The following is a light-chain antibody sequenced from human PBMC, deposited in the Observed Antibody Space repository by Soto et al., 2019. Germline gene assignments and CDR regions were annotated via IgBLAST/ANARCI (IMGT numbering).Light chain of an antibody. V-gene: IGLV1-40*01. CDR2: GNS. CDR1: SSNIGAGYD. Sequence: QSVLTQPPSVSGAPGQRVTISCTGSSSNIGAGYDVHWYQHLPGRAPKLLIYGNSHRPSGVPDRFSGSKSVTSASLAITGLQAEDEADYYCQSYETSLNIYVFETGTKVTVL. CDR3: QSYETSLNIYV. J-gene: IGLJ1*01.